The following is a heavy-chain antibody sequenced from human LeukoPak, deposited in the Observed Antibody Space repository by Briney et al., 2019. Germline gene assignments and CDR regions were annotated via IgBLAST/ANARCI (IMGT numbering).Heavy chain of an antibody. CDR2: IYYNGDT. V-gene: IGHV4-39*01. CDR1: GGSISSSRYY. J-gene: IGHJ3*02. D-gene: IGHD5-24*01. Sequence: SETLSLTCTVSGGSISSSRYYWGWIRQPPGKGLEWIATIYYNGDTYYIPSLESRLTISVDTSKNQFSLKLSSVTAADTAVYYCATPREMATIYDAFDIWGQGTMVTVSS. CDR3: ATPREMATIYDAFDI.